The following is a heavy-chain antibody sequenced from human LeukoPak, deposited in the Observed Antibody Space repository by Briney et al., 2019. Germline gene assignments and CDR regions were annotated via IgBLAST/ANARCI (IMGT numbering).Heavy chain of an antibody. D-gene: IGHD5-18*01. CDR3: ARFHGYDGFDI. J-gene: IGHJ3*02. CDR2: IYYSGST. CDR1: GGSISSYY. V-gene: IGHV4-59*08. Sequence: KPSETLSLTCTVSGGSISSYYWSRIRQPPGKGLEWIGYIYYSGSTNYNPSLKSRVTISVDTSKNQFSLKLTSVTAADTAVYYCARFHGYDGFDIWGQGTMVTVSS.